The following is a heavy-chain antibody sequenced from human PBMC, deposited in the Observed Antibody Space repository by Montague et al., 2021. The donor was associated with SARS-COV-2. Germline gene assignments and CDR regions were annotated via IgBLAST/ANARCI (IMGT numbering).Heavy chain of an antibody. J-gene: IGHJ3*01. CDR2: IFYTGAT. CDR1: SGSVYGHY. CDR3: ATLGELAGNSFDC. Sequence: SETLSLTCTVSSGSVYGHYLAWIRQPPGKGLECIAYIFYTGATYYNPSLESRVSISVDTSKNQVDLKVKSLTAADSAIYYCATLGELAGNSFDCWGPGTFVIVSS. V-gene: IGHV4-59*02. D-gene: IGHD6-19*01.